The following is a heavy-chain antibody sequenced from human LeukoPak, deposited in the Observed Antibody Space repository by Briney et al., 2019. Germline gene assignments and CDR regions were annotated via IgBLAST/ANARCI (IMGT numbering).Heavy chain of an antibody. V-gene: IGHV4-4*07. CDR3: ARDGYSSSSGWFDP. J-gene: IGHJ5*02. CDR1: GGSISCYY. Sequence: SETLSLTCTVSGGSISCYYWSWIRQPAGKGLEWIGRIYTSGSTNYNPSLKSRVTMSVDTSKNQFSLKLSSVTAADTAVYYCARDGYSSSSGWFDPWGQGTLVTVSS. D-gene: IGHD6-6*01. CDR2: IYTSGST.